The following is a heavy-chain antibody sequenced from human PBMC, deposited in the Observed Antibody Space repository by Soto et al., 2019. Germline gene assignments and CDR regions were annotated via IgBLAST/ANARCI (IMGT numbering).Heavy chain of an antibody. Sequence: QLQLQESASGLVKPSQTLSLSCTVSGGSISSGGYSWSWIRQPPGKGLEWLGYIYLGGTTHYNPSLESRVTISLDKSKNHFSLKLSSVTAADTAIYYCARDLSASGAFDIWGQGTMVTVSS. J-gene: IGHJ3*02. V-gene: IGHV4-30-2*01. CDR3: ARDLSASGAFDI. D-gene: IGHD6-25*01. CDR2: IYLGGTT. CDR1: GGSISSGGYS.